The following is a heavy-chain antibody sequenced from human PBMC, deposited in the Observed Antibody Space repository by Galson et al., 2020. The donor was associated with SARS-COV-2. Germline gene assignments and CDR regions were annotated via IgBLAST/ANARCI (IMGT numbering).Heavy chain of an antibody. CDR3: AKDGRFLAESGYEEEAAMFDPQPGSYFDH. CDR1: GVTFSTYS. Sequence: GESLKISCVASGVTFSTYSMSWVRQAPGKGLEWVSGISGSGDSPFYADSVKGRFTIFRDNSENTLFLHMDRLRAEDAAVYYCAKDGRFLAESGYEEEAAMFDPQPGSYFDHWGQGALVTVSS. CDR2: ISGSGDSP. V-gene: IGHV3-23*01. J-gene: IGHJ4*02. D-gene: IGHD5-12*01.